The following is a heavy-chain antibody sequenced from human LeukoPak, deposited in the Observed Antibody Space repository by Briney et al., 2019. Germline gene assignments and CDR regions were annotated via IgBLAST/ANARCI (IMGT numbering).Heavy chain of an antibody. Sequence: GGSVRLPRAACGFTFSCYYMSWVRQPPAKGLEGVSANSGSGGRTYYADSAKDRFTISRDNSKNTLHLQKNSLSAEHPAVYYRENCSSGYCYYSFDYWGQGTMVTVSS. D-gene: IGHD3-22*01. J-gene: IGHJ4*03. CDR3: ENCSSGYCYYSFDY. CDR1: GFTFSCYY. CDR2: NSGSGGRT. V-gene: IGHV3-23*01.